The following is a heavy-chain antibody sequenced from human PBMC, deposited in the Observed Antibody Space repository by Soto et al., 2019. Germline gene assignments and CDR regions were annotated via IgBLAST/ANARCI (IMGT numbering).Heavy chain of an antibody. CDR3: ARDDRPVDSTEPEYYYYGMDV. V-gene: IGHV3-7*03. CDR2: IKQDGSEK. D-gene: IGHD5-12*01. J-gene: IGHJ6*02. Sequence: EVQLVESGGGLVQPGGSLRLSCAASGFTFSSYWMSWVRQAPGKGLEWVANIKQDGSEKYYVDSVKGRFTISRDNAKNSMYLQMNSLRAEDTAVYYCARDDRPVDSTEPEYYYYGMDVWGQGTTVTVSS. CDR1: GFTFSSYW.